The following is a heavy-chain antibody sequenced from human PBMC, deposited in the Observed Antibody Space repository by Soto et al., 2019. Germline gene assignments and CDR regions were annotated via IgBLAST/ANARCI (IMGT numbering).Heavy chain of an antibody. CDR3: VRLYYLYGSRDYYPAFAY. CDR2: TNQDGSNK. CDR1: GGTCSNNR. Sequence: VSLRVSWAAAGGTCSNNRRNWVLQTPGKGLEWVSTTNQDGSNKYYVDSVKGRFTISRDNAKTSLYLQMNSLRAEDTAVYYCVRLYYLYGSRDYYPAFAYWRRGTLVTVSS. D-gene: IGHD3-22*01. J-gene: IGHJ4*02. V-gene: IGHV3-7*05.